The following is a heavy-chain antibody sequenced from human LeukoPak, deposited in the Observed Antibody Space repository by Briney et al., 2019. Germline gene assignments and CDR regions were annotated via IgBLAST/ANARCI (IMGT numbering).Heavy chain of an antibody. CDR2: ISSSSSYI. D-gene: IGHD5-18*01. J-gene: IGHJ4*02. V-gene: IGHV3-21*04. CDR3: AKGDSYGYPPHYFDY. Sequence: TTGGSLRLSCAASGFTFSSYSMNWVRQAPGKGLEWVSSISSSSSYIYYADSVKGRFTISRDNAKNSLYLQMNSLRAEDTALYYCAKGDSYGYPPHYFDYWGQGTLVTVSS. CDR1: GFTFSSYS.